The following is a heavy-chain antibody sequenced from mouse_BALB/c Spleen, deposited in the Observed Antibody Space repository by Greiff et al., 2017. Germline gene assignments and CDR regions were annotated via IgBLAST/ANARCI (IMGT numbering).Heavy chain of an antibody. Sequence: QVQLQQSGAELVRPGSSVKISCKASGYAFSSYWMNWVKQRPGQGLEWIGQIYPGDGDTNYNGKFKGKATLTADKSSSTAYMQLSSLTSEDSAVYFCARGYYGNYYAMDYWGQGTSVTVSS. CDR1: GYAFSSYW. V-gene: IGHV1-80*01. CDR3: ARGYYGNYYAMDY. CDR2: IYPGDGDT. J-gene: IGHJ4*01. D-gene: IGHD2-1*01.